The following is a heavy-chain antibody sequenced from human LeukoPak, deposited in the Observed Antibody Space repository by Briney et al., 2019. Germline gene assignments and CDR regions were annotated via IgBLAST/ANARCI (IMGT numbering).Heavy chain of an antibody. D-gene: IGHD2-15*01. CDR2: IIPILGIA. J-gene: IGHJ6*02. CDR3: ARRCSGGSCYSNGMDV. V-gene: IGHV1-69*04. CDR1: GGTFSSYA. Sequence: ASVKVSCKASGGTFSSYAISWVRQAPGQGLEWMGRIIPILGIANYAQKFQGRVTITADKSTSTAYMELSSLRSEDTAVYYCARRCSGGSCYSNGMDVWGQGTTVTVSS.